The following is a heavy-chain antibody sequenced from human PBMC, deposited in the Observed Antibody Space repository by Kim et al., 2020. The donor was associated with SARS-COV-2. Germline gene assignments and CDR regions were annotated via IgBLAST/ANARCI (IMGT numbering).Heavy chain of an antibody. J-gene: IGHJ4*02. V-gene: IGHV1-18*01. CDR3: AREGDGGFDY. Sequence: GNTNYAQKLQGTGTMTTDTATSTAYMELRSLRSDDTAVYYCAREGDGGFDYWGQGTLVTVSS. D-gene: IGHD2-21*02. CDR2: GNT.